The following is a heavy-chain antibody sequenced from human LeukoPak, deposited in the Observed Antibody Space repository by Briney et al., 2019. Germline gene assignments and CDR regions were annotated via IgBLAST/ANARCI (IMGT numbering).Heavy chain of an antibody. V-gene: IGHV3-23*01. Sequence: GGSLRLSCAVSGFSLSRYAMSWVRKAPGKGLEWVSAISDSGGSTYYADSVKGRFTISRDNSRNTLYLQMNALRAEDTAVYYCAKCRGSSWSDYFDYWGQGTLVTVSS. J-gene: IGHJ4*02. D-gene: IGHD6-13*01. CDR3: AKCRGSSWSDYFDY. CDR1: GFSLSRYA. CDR2: ISDSGGST.